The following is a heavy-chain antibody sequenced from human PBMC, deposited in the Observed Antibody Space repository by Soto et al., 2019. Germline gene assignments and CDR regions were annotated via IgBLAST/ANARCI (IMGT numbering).Heavy chain of an antibody. V-gene: IGHV1-18*04. Sequence: QVQLVQSGAEVKKPGASVKVSCKASGYTFTSYGISWVRQAPGQGLEWMGWISAYNGNTNYAQKLQGRVTMTTDTSTSTAYMELRSLRSDDTAVYYCARDLYYDYVWGSYRPDAFDIWGQGTMVIVSS. J-gene: IGHJ3*02. CDR3: ARDLYYDYVWGSYRPDAFDI. CDR1: GYTFTSYG. CDR2: ISAYNGNT. D-gene: IGHD3-16*02.